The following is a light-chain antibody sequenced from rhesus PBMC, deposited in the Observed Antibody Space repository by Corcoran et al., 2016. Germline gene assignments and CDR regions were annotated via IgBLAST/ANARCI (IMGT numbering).Light chain of an antibody. Sequence: EIVLTQSPATLSLSPGERATPSCRASQSVSASLAWYQQKPGQAPRLLIYDASSRATGIPDRFRGSGAGTDFTLTISSLEPEDIGVYYCQQYSDWPLTFGGGAKVEFK. V-gene: IGKV3-42*02. CDR3: QQYSDWPLT. J-gene: IGKJ4*01. CDR1: QSVSAS. CDR2: DAS.